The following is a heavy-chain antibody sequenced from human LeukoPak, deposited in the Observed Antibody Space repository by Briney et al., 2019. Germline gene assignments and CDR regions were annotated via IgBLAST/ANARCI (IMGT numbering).Heavy chain of an antibody. Sequence: GGSLRLSCAASGLTVSSNYMSWVRQAPGKGLEWVSVIYSGGSTYYADSVKGRFTISRDNSKNTLYLQMNSLRAEDTAVYYCAKGATVTTLDSYYYGMDVWGQGTTVTVSS. D-gene: IGHD4-17*01. V-gene: IGHV3-66*01. CDR2: IYSGGST. CDR1: GLTVSSNY. CDR3: AKGATVTTLDSYYYGMDV. J-gene: IGHJ6*02.